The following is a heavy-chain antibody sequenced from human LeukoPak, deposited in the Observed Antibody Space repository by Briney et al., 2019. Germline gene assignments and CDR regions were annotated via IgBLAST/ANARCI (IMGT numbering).Heavy chain of an antibody. CDR2: ISCSGGST. Sequence: GGSLILSCAASGFTFSNYGMSWVRQAPGEGLQWGSGISCSGGSTYYADSVKGRFIIYRDNSKNTLYLQMNSLRADDPAVYYCEKVGVPAVMELGTRGVASTIELDYWGQGTLVTVSS. CDR1: GFTFSNYG. J-gene: IGHJ4*02. CDR3: EKVGVPAVMELGTRGVASTIELDY. D-gene: IGHD2-2*01. V-gene: IGHV3-23*01.